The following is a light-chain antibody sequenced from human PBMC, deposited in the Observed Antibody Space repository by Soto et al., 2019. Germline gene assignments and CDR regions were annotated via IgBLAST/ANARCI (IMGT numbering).Light chain of an antibody. V-gene: IGKV3-11*01. CDR1: QSVSSY. Sequence: EVVMTQSPATLSVSPGEGATLSCRASQSVSSYLAWYQQKPGQAPRLLIYDASNRATGIPARFSGSGSGTDFTLTISSLEPEDFAVYYCQQRSNGRYTFGQGTKLEIK. J-gene: IGKJ2*01. CDR2: DAS. CDR3: QQRSNGRYT.